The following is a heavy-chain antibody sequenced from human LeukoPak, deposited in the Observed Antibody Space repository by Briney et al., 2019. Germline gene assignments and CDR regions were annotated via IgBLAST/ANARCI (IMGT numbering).Heavy chain of an antibody. CDR2: IYYSGST. CDR3: ARQNPDDFWSGYYLYWFDP. D-gene: IGHD3-3*01. J-gene: IGHJ5*02. V-gene: IGHV4-39*01. Sequence: SETLSLTXTVSGGSISSSSYYWGWIRQPPGKGLEWIGSIYYSGSTYYNPSLKSRVTISVDTSKNQFSLKLSSVTAADTAVYYCARQNPDDFWSGYYLYWFDPWGQGTLVTVSS. CDR1: GGSISSSSYY.